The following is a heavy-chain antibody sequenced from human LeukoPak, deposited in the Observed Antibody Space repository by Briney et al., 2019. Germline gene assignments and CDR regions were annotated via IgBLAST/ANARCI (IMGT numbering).Heavy chain of an antibody. CDR3: AREGLPDYYYYYGMDV. V-gene: IGHV3-30-3*01. Sequence: AGSLRLSCAASGFTFTSYAMHWVRQAPGKGLEWVAHISDVGINQYYADSVKGRFTISRDNSKNTLYLQMNSLRAEDTAVYYCAREGLPDYYYYYGMDVWGQGTTVTVSS. CDR1: GFTFTSYA. CDR2: ISDVGINQ. J-gene: IGHJ6*02.